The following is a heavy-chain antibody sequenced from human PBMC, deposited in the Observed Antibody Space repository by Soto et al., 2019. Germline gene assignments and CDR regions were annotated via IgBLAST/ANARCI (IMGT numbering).Heavy chain of an antibody. CDR3: ARGSKDSYPGSRIFDF. J-gene: IGHJ4*02. CDR2: TTDTGGDT. V-gene: IGHV3-23*01. Sequence: LTCVVSGGSISNNNWWTWVRQPPGEGLEWVSTTTDTGGDTKYADSVRGRFTISRDNSKNTLYLQMSSLRAEDSAVYYCARGSKDSYPGSRIFDFWGRGTLVTVSS. D-gene: IGHD2-15*01. CDR1: GGSISNNN.